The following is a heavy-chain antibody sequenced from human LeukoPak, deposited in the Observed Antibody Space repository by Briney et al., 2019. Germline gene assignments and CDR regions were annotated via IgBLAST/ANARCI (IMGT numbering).Heavy chain of an antibody. CDR2: ISHIGRT. CDR1: GDSFSSRY. J-gene: IGHJ3*02. CDR3: ARDLVTVTKGFDI. D-gene: IGHD4-17*01. Sequence: SETLSLTCAVSGDSFSSRYWTWIRQSPGTGLEWIGYISHIGRTNYNPSLKSRVTISIDTSKNQFSLKLRSVTAADTAVYYCARDLVTVTKGFDIWGQGTMVSVSS. V-gene: IGHV4-59*11.